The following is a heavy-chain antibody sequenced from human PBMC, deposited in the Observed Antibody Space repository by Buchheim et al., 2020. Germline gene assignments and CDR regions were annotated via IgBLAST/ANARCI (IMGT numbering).Heavy chain of an antibody. J-gene: IGHJ4*02. CDR2: INPSGGST. CDR3: ARGGGGDIVLMVYAPTEYYFDY. D-gene: IGHD2-8*01. V-gene: IGHV1-46*03. CDR1: GYTFTSYY. Sequence: QVQLVQSGAEVKKPGASVKVSCKASGYTFTSYYMHWVRQAPGQGLEWMGIINPSGGSTSYAQKFQGRVTMTRDTSTSPVYMELSSLRSEDTAVYYCARGGGGDIVLMVYAPTEYYFDYWGQGTL.